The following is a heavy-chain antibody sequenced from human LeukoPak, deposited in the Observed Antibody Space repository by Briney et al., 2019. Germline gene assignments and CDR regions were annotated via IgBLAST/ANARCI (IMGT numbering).Heavy chain of an antibody. J-gene: IGHJ5*02. CDR2: ISVYNGNT. D-gene: IGHD6-6*01. Sequence: GASVKVSCKASGYTFTTYGLSWVRQAPGQGLEWMGWISVYNGNTDYAQKFQGRDTMTTDTSTSTAYMELRSLRSDDTAVYYCARDREAARPNWFDPWGQGTLVTVSS. CDR3: ARDREAARPNWFDP. V-gene: IGHV1-18*01. CDR1: GYTFTTYG.